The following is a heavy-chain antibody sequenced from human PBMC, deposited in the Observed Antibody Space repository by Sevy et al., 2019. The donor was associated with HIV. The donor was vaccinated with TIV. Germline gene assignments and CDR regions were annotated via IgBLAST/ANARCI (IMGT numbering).Heavy chain of an antibody. J-gene: IGHJ4*02. CDR1: GFTFSSYG. V-gene: IGHV3-33*01. D-gene: IGHD3-16*02. Sequence: GVSLRLSCAASGFTFSSYGMHWVRQAPGKGLEWVAVIWYDGSNKYYADSVKGRFTISRDNSKNTLYLQMNSLRAEDTAVYYCARDLYRLGELSFDYWGQGTLVTVSS. CDR3: ARDLYRLGELSFDY. CDR2: IWYDGSNK.